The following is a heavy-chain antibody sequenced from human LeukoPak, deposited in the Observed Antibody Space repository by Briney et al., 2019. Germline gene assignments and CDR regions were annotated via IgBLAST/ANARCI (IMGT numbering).Heavy chain of an antibody. D-gene: IGHD3-10*02. CDR3: AELGITMIGGV. Sequence: PGGSLRLSCAASGFTFSSYEMNWVRQAPGKGLEWVSYISSSGSTIYYADSAKGRFTISRDNAKNSLCLQMNSLRAEDTAVYYCAELGITMIGGVWGKGTTVTISS. CDR1: GFTFSSYE. J-gene: IGHJ6*04. V-gene: IGHV3-48*03. CDR2: ISSSGSTI.